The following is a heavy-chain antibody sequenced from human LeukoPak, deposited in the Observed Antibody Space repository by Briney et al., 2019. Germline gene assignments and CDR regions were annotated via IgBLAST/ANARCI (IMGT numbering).Heavy chain of an antibody. D-gene: IGHD2-21*02. V-gene: IGHV3-7*01. J-gene: IGHJ4*02. Sequence: GGSLRLSCAASGFTFSNHWMSWVRQPPGKGLEWVANIRHDGSDTKYVDSVKGRFTISRDNAVNTLYLQMNSLRVEDTAVYYCVRGSLRLPRSTPDYWGQGTLVTVSS. CDR3: VRGSLRLPRSTPDY. CDR2: IRHDGSDT. CDR1: GFTFSNHW.